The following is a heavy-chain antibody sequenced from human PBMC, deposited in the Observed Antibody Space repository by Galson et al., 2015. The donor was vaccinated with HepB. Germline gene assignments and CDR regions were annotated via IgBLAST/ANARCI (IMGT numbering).Heavy chain of an antibody. J-gene: IGHJ4*02. Sequence: SLRLSCAASGFTFSSYGMHWVRQAPGKGLEWVAVISYDGSDKYYADSVKGRFTISRDNSKNTLFLQMSSLRAEDTAVYYCAKSSGYFDYWGQGTLVTVSS. CDR1: GFTFSSYG. CDR3: AKSSGYFDY. V-gene: IGHV3-30*18. CDR2: ISYDGSDK. D-gene: IGHD6-19*01.